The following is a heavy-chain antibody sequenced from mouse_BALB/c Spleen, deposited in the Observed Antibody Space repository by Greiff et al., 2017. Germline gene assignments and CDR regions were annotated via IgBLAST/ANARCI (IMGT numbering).Heavy chain of an antibody. Sequence: EVMLVESGGGLVKPGGSLKLSCAASGFTFSSYAMSWVRQSPEKRLEWVAEISSGGSYTYYPDTVTGRFTISRDNAKNTLYLEMSSLRSEDTAMYYCEAPARGYYGSYAMDYWGQGTSDTVSS. J-gene: IGHJ4*01. D-gene: IGHD1-1*01. CDR1: GFTFSSYA. CDR3: EAPARGYYGSYAMDY. CDR2: ISSGGSYT. V-gene: IGHV5-9-4*01.